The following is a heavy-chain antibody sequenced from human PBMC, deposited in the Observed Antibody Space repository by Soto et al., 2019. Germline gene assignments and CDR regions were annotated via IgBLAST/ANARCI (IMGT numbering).Heavy chain of an antibody. CDR3: ARDPLYCSGGSCHLFDY. V-gene: IGHV3-48*01. D-gene: IGHD2-15*01. CDR2: ISSSSSTI. Sequence: EVQLVESGGGLVQPGGSLRLSCAASGFTFSSYSMNWVRQAPGKGLEWVSYISSSSSTIYYADSVKGRFTISRDNAKNSLYRQMNSLRAEDTAVYYCARDPLYCSGGSCHLFDYWGQGTLVTVSS. CDR1: GFTFSSYS. J-gene: IGHJ4*02.